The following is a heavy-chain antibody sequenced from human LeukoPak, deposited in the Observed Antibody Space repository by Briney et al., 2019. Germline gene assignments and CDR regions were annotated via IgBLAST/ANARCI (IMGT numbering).Heavy chain of an antibody. CDR2: ISGSGDST. CDR1: GFTFSSYA. Sequence: GGSLRLSCAASGFTFSSYAMSWVRQAPGKGLEWVSAISGSGDSTYYADSVKGRFTISRDNSKNTLYLQMNSLRAEDTAVYYCASEHSSSWYRTFDYWGQGTLVTVSS. CDR3: ASEHSSSWYRTFDY. D-gene: IGHD6-13*01. J-gene: IGHJ4*02. V-gene: IGHV3-23*01.